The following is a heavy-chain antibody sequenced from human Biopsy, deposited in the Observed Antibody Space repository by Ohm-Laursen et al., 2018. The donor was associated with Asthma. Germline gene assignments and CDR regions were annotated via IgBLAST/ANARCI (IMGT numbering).Heavy chain of an antibody. D-gene: IGHD3-9*01. J-gene: IGHJ3*02. V-gene: IGHV1-3*01. CDR3: ARTYYDFLTGQVNDAFDI. CDR2: INAGNGNT. CDR1: GYTFISYA. Sequence: ASVKVSCKASGYTFISYAIHWVRQAPGQRLEWMGWINAGNGNTKYSQKFQGRVTITRDTSASTAYMELSSLRSENTAVYYCARTYYDFLTGQVNDAFDIWGQGTMVTVSS.